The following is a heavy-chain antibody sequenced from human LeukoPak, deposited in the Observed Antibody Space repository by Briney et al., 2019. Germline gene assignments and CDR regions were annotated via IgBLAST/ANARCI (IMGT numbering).Heavy chain of an antibody. D-gene: IGHD5-18*01. Sequence: GGSLRLSCTASGFTVSNNYMSWVRQAPGKGLEWGSVIYSGGSTYHADSVKGRFTISRDNSKNTLNLQMNSLRVEDSAVYYCARDRYSYGYALDCWGQGTLVTVSS. CDR2: IYSGGST. CDR3: ARDRYSYGYALDC. V-gene: IGHV3-66*02. J-gene: IGHJ4*02. CDR1: GFTVSNNY.